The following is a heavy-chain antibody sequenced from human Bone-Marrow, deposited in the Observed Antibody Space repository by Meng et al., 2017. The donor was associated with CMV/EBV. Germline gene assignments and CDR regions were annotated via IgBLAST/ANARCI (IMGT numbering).Heavy chain of an antibody. J-gene: IGHJ4*02. CDR1: GYTFTSYA. V-gene: IGHV3-30-3*01. CDR2: ISYDGSNK. D-gene: IGHD2-2*01. Sequence: SCKASGYTFTSYAMHWVRQAPGKGLEWVAVISYDGSNKYYADSVKGRFTISRDNSKNTLYLQMNSLRAEDTAVYYCARDHRDCSSTSCYSFPNYWGQGTLVTVSS. CDR3: ARDHRDCSSTSCYSFPNY.